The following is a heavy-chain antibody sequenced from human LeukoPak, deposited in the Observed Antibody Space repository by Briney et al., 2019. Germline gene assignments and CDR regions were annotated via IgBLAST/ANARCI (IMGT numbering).Heavy chain of an antibody. CDR1: GGSISSYY. D-gene: IGHD3-3*01. CDR3: ARHVTSPYYDFWSGELTDAFDI. Sequence: SETLSLTCTVSGGSISSYYRSWIRQPPGKGLEWIGYIYYSGSTNYNPSLKSRVTISVDTSENQFSLKLSSVTAADTAVYYCARHVTSPYYDFWSGELTDAFDIWGQGTMVTVSS. J-gene: IGHJ3*02. CDR2: IYYSGST. V-gene: IGHV4-59*08.